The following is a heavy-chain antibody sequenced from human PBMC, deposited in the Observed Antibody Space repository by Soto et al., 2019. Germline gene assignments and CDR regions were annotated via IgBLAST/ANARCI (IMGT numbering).Heavy chain of an antibody. J-gene: IGHJ6*02. CDR1: GFTFDHYA. D-gene: IGHD6-19*01. Sequence: SGGSLRLSCAASGFTFDHYAMHWVRQAPGKGLEWVAVISYDGSNKYYADSVKGRFTISRDNSKNTLYLQMNSLRAEDTAVYYCAKCGIAVAPYYYGMDVWGQGTTVTVSS. V-gene: IGHV3-30*18. CDR3: AKCGIAVAPYYYGMDV. CDR2: ISYDGSNK.